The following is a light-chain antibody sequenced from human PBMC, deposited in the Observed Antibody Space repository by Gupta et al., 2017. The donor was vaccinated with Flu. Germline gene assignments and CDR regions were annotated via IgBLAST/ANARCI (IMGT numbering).Light chain of an antibody. Sequence: QSAPTQPRPVSGSPGQSVTISCTGTSNDVGGYNLVSWYEQRPGKAPKLILYDVTERPSGVPDRFSGSKSGNTASLTISGLQADDEADYYCSSHAGRVTWVFGTGTTVTVL. CDR3: SSHAGRVTWV. J-gene: IGLJ1*01. V-gene: IGLV2-11*01. CDR1: SNDVGGYNL. CDR2: DVT.